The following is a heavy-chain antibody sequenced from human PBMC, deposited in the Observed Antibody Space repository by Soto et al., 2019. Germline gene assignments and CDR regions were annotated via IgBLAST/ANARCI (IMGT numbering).Heavy chain of an antibody. Sequence: SVKVSCKASGGTFSSYAISWVRQAPGQGLEWMGGIIPIFGTANYAQKFQGRVTITADESTSTAYMELSSLRSEDTAVYYCARDRGEYYYDSSGYLTPRDYYGMDVWAKGPRSPSP. CDR3: ARDRGEYYYDSSGYLTPRDYYGMDV. J-gene: IGHJ6*02. D-gene: IGHD3-22*01. CDR1: GGTFSSYA. CDR2: IIPIFGTA. V-gene: IGHV1-69*13.